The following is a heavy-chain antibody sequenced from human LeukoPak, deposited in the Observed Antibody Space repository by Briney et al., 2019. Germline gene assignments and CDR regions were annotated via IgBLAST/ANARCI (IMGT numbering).Heavy chain of an antibody. Sequence: SETLSLTCTVSGGSISSYYWSWIRQPPGKGLEWIGYIYTSGSTNYNPSLRGRVTISVDTSKNQFSLKLSSVTAADTAVYYCARQGTGYSSSRYQGWAWFDPWGQGTLVTVS. D-gene: IGHD6-13*01. V-gene: IGHV4-4*09. J-gene: IGHJ5*02. CDR2: IYTSGST. CDR3: ARQGTGYSSSRYQGWAWFDP. CDR1: GGSISSYY.